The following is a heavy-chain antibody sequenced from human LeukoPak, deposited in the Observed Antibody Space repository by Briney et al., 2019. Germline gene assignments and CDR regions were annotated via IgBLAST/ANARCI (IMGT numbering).Heavy chain of an antibody. Sequence: GGSLRLSCAASGFTFSGYSMHWVRQAPGKGLEWVAVISYDGSNKYYADSVKGRFTISRDNSKKTLFLQMNSLRAEDTATYYCAKALPRSEGYTHGYFDYWGQGTLVTVSS. D-gene: IGHD3-22*01. V-gene: IGHV3-30-3*01. CDR1: GFTFSGYS. CDR2: ISYDGSNK. CDR3: AKALPRSEGYTHGYFDY. J-gene: IGHJ4*02.